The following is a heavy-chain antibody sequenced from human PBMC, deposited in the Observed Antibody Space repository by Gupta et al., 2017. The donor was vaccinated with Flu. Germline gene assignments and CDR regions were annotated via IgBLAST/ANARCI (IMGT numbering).Heavy chain of an antibody. CDR3: AKDWRWDNNNYGMNV. CDR1: GFSFSNYG. V-gene: IGHV3-30*18. J-gene: IGHJ6*02. CDR2: ISHDGSNY. Sequence: QERVVESGGGVVQPGRSLILSCAAPGFSFSNYGMHGVRQAPGKGLGWVAVISHDGSNYYHTDSVKGRFTISRDNSKNTLYLQMSSLRTEDTAVYYCAKDWRWDNNNYGMNVWGQGTTVTVSS. D-gene: IGHD1-26*01.